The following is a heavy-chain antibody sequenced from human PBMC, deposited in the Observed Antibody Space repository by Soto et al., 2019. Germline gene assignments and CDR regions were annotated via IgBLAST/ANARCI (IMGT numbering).Heavy chain of an antibody. CDR1: GFDFTYYA. V-gene: IGHV3-30*18. J-gene: IGHJ4*02. D-gene: IGHD1-26*01. CDR2: MSSDGSKI. CDR3: AKDEGVGGTLGLFDY. Sequence: QVQLVESGGGAVQPGESLRLSCVASGFDFTYYAMHWVRQAPGKGLESVAGMSSDGSKIPHTDSGKGRFTISRDNSKNTLYLEMNSLRKEDIAVYFCAKDEGVGGTLGLFDYWGQGTLVSVSS.